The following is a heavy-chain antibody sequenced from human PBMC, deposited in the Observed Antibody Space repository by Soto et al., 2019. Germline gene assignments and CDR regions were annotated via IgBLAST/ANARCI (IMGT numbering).Heavy chain of an antibody. V-gene: IGHV4-30-2*01. CDR2: IYHSGST. D-gene: IGHD3-22*01. CDR3: ASNVYYDSSGYYRSDAFDI. CDR1: GGSISSGGYS. J-gene: IGHJ3*02. Sequence: QLQLQESGSGLVKPSQTLSLTCAVSGGSISSGGYSWSWIRQPPGKGLEWIGYIYHSGSTYYNPSLQSRVTISVDRSKNQFSLKLSSVTAADTAVYYCASNVYYDSSGYYRSDAFDIWGQGTMVTVSS.